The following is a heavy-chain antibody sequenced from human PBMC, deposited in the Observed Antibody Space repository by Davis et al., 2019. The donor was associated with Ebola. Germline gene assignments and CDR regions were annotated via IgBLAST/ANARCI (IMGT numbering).Heavy chain of an antibody. Sequence: GESLKISCTASGFTFSDHYMDWVRQAPGKGLEWVATISSSGDNTYYADSVKGRFTISRDNSKNTLFLQMNSLRAEDTAVYHCAKGSIAVALFDCWGQGTLVTVSS. CDR1: GFTFSDHY. D-gene: IGHD6-19*01. J-gene: IGHJ4*02. CDR3: AKGSIAVALFDC. CDR2: ISSSGDNT. V-gene: IGHV3-23*01.